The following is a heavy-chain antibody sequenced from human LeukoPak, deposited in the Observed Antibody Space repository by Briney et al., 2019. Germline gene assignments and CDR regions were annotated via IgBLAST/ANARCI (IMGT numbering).Heavy chain of an antibody. CDR2: INHSGST. V-gene: IGHV4-34*01. CDR1: GGSFSGYY. Sequence: SETLSLTCAVYGGSFSGYYWSWIRQPPGKGLEWIGEINHSGSTNYNPSLKSRVTISVDTSKNQFSLKLSSVTAADTAVYYCVRRRRNYGLAAYYFDYWGQGTLVTVSS. J-gene: IGHJ4*02. CDR3: VRRRRNYGLAAYYFDY. D-gene: IGHD1-7*01.